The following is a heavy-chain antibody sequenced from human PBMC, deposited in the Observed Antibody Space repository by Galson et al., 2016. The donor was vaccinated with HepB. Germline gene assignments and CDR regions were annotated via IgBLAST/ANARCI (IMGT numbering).Heavy chain of an antibody. Sequence: SLRLSCAATGFTFDNYAMHWVRQIPGQGLQWVSGITWNSAALAYADSVKGRFTISRDNTKNSVYLQMDRLRPEDTALYFWVKDRSLLDFVFDSWGRGALVTVSS. V-gene: IGHV3-9*01. D-gene: IGHD3/OR15-3a*01. CDR1: GFTFDNYA. CDR2: ITWNSAAL. J-gene: IGHJ4*02. CDR3: VKDRSLLDFVFDS.